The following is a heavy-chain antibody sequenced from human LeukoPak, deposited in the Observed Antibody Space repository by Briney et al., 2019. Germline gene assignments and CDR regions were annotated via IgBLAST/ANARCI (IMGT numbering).Heavy chain of an antibody. J-gene: IGHJ5*02. CDR2: IYYSGST. V-gene: IGHV4-39*07. Sequence: PSETLSLTCTVSGGSISSSSYYWGWIRQPPGRGLEWIGSIYYSGSTYYNPSLKSRVTISVDTSNNQFSLKLSSVTAADTAVYYCARSEGSGSYFTWFDPWGQGTLVTVSS. CDR1: GGSISSSSYY. D-gene: IGHD3-10*01. CDR3: ARSEGSGSYFTWFDP.